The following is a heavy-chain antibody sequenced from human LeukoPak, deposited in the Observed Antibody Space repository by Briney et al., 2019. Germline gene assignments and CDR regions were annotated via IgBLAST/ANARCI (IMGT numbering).Heavy chain of an antibody. Sequence: GRSLRLSCAASGFTFSSYGMHWVRQAPGKGLEWVAVISYDGSNKYYADSVKGRFTISRDNSKNTLYLQMNSLRAEDTAVYYCAKDVGRYDILTGYSSWGQGTLVTVSS. CDR2: ISYDGSNK. CDR3: AKDVGRYDILTGYSS. CDR1: GFTFSSYG. J-gene: IGHJ4*02. V-gene: IGHV3-30*18. D-gene: IGHD3-9*01.